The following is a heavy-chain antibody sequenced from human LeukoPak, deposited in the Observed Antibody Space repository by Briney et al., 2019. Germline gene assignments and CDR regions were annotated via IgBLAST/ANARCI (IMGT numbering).Heavy chain of an antibody. CDR1: AYRFTSYW. V-gene: IGHV5-51*01. CDR3: ARGTISEGFAY. CDR2: IYPGDSDT. J-gene: IGHJ4*02. Sequence: GESLKISCKGTAYRFTSYWIAWVRQMPGKGLDWMGTIYPGDSDTRYSPSFQGQVTMSADKSISTAYLRWSSLKASDTAMYYCARGTISEGFAYWGQGTLVTVSS. D-gene: IGHD3-9*01.